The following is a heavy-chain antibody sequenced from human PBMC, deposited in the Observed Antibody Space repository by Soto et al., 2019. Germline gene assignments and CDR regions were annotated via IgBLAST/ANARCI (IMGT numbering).Heavy chain of an antibody. J-gene: IGHJ4*02. D-gene: IGHD3-10*01. V-gene: IGHV3-30*03. CDR3: VGGQFYFDY. CDR2: ISYDGSNK. Sequence: QVQLVESGGGVVQPGRSLRLSCAASGFPFTSYGMHWVREGPGKGLEWLAVISYDGSNKFYADSVKVRFTIYRDNSKNTLYLQMNSLRPEDTALYYCVGGQFYFDYRGQGTLVIVSS. CDR1: GFPFTSYG.